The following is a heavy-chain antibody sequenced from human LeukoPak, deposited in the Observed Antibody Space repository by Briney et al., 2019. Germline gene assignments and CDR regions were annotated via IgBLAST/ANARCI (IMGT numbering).Heavy chain of an antibody. Sequence: GGSLRLSCAASGFTFDDYGMSWVRQAPGEGLVWVSRIRSDGSDTRYAESVKGRFTISRDNAKNTLYLQMNSLRAEDTAVYYCARDWFHAIDYWGQGTLVTVSS. V-gene: IGHV3-74*01. CDR3: ARDWFHAIDY. D-gene: IGHD2/OR15-2a*01. J-gene: IGHJ4*02. CDR2: IRSDGSDT. CDR1: GFTFDDYG.